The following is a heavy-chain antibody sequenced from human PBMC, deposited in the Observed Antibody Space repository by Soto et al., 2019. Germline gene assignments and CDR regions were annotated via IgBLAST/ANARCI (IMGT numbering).Heavy chain of an antibody. J-gene: IGHJ4*02. CDR3: ARDSKGYDSSGYYLH. V-gene: IGHV3-74*01. D-gene: IGHD3-22*01. CDR1: GFTFSSYW. CDR2: INSDGSST. Sequence: GGSLRLSCAASGFTFSSYWMHWVRQAPGKGLVWVSRINSDGSSTSYADSVKGRFTISRDNAKNTLYLQMNSLRAEDTAVYYCARDSKGYDSSGYYLHWGQGTLVTVSS.